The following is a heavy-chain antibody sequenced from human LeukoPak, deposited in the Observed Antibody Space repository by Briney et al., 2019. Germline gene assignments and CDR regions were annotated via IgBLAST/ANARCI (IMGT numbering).Heavy chain of an antibody. CDR1: GGSISSSSYY. D-gene: IGHD4-17*01. V-gene: IGHV4-39*07. CDR3: ARDSISTLTRDY. J-gene: IGHJ4*02. Sequence: PSETLSLTCTVSGGSISSSSYYWGWIRQPPGKGLEWIGSVSYSGSTYYNPSLKSRVTLSVDTSKNQFSLKLSSVTAADTAVYYCARDSISTLTRDYWGQGTLVTVSS. CDR2: VSYSGST.